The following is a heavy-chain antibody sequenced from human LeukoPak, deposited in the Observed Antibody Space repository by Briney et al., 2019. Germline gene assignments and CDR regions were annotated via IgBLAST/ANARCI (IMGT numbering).Heavy chain of an antibody. CDR1: GDSISRGSYY. CDR2: IYTSGST. CDR3: ARVLRKGPYGDGGYFYFFMDV. J-gene: IGHJ6*03. Sequence: PSETLSLTCTVSGDSISRGSYYWSWIRQPAGKGLEWIGRIYTSGSTNYNPSLKSRVTISLDTSKSQFSLQLNSVTPEDTAVHYCARVLRKGPYGDGGYFYFFMDVWGKGTTVTVSS. V-gene: IGHV4-61*02. D-gene: IGHD4-17*01.